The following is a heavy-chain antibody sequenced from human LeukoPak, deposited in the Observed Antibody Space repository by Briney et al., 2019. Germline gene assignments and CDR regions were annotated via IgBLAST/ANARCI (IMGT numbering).Heavy chain of an antibody. V-gene: IGHV5-51*01. CDR3: ARLQGGLMVRDNWFDP. CDR2: IYPGDSDT. D-gene: IGHD3-10*01. Sequence: GESLKISCKGSGYSFTSYWIGWVRQMPGKGLEWRGIIYPGDSDTRYSPSFQGQVTISADKSISTAYLQWSSLKASDTAMYYCARLQGGLMVRDNWFDPWGQGTLVTVSS. CDR1: GYSFTSYW. J-gene: IGHJ5*02.